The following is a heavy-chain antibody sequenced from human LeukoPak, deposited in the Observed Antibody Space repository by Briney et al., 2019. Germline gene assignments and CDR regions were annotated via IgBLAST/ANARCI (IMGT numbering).Heavy chain of an antibody. J-gene: IGHJ4*02. V-gene: IGHV3-48*01. Sequence: PGGSLRLSCAASGFPLSSYSINWGRQAPRQGLEWVSYISSSGSAIYYVDSVKGRFTVSRDNAKNSQFLQMHSPRAADTAAYYCVRVKGIYFVQGGEGALLSVFS. D-gene: IGHD1-14*01. CDR1: GFPLSSYS. CDR3: VRVKGIYFVQ. CDR2: ISSSGSAI.